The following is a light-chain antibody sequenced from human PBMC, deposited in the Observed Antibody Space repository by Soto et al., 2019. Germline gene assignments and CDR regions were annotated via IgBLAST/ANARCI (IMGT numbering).Light chain of an antibody. Sequence: QSALTQPPSASGSPGQSVTISCTGTSSDVGGYNYVSWYQQHPGKAPKLMIYEVSKRPSGVPDRFSGSKSGNTASLTISGLQAEDEADYHCCSYASSSTYVFGTGTKVTVL. CDR1: SSDVGGYNY. J-gene: IGLJ1*01. CDR3: CSYASSSTYV. V-gene: IGLV2-8*01. CDR2: EVS.